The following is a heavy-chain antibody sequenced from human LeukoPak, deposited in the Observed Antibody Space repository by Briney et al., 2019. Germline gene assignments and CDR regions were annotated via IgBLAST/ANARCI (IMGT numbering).Heavy chain of an antibody. J-gene: IGHJ4*02. CDR2: ISGSGGST. CDR3: AKYDSRGYYYDYFDY. V-gene: IGHV3-23*01. CDR1: GFTFSIYA. Sequence: PGGSLRLSCAATGFTFSIYAMSWVRQAPGKGLEWASAISGSGGSTYYADSVKGRFTISGDNSKNTLYLQMNSLRAEDTPVYYCAKYDSRGYYYDYFDYWGQGTLVTVSS. D-gene: IGHD3-22*01.